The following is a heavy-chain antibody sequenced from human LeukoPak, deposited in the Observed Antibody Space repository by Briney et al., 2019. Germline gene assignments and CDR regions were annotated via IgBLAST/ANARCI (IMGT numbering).Heavy chain of an antibody. CDR2: ISFDGRKQ. D-gene: IGHD5-12*01. J-gene: IGHJ4*02. V-gene: IGHV3-30*03. Sequence: PGGSLRLSCAASGITFSSFGMHWVRQAPGKGLEWVAVISFDGRKQYYADSVKGRFTISRDNSKNTLSLQMNSLRAEDTAVYYCARDHSQWLRLGGEKPFDYWGQGTLVTVSS. CDR1: GITFSSFG. CDR3: ARDHSQWLRLGGEKPFDY.